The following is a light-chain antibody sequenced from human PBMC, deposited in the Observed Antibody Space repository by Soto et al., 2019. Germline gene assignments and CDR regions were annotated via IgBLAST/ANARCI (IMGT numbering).Light chain of an antibody. J-gene: IGKJ2*01. CDR3: QQYDCYPYT. Sequence: DIQMTQPPSTLSASVGDRVTIKCRASQNIGNWLAWYQQRPGKAPNLLIYGASSLQTGVPTRFSDSGFATEFPLIISSLQPDDFATYYCQQYDCYPYTFGQGTKFEIK. CDR2: GAS. V-gene: IGKV1-5*01. CDR1: QNIGNW.